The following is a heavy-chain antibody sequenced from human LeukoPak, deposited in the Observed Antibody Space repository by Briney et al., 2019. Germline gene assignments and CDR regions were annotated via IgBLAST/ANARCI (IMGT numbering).Heavy chain of an antibody. CDR1: GFTFSSYA. D-gene: IGHD6-13*01. J-gene: IGHJ4*02. V-gene: IGHV3-64*01. CDR2: ISSNGGST. CDR3: ARAPAGIPHRNIDY. Sequence: PGGSLRLSCAASGFTFSSYAMHWVRQAPGKGLEYVSAISSNGGSTYYANSVKGRFTISRDNSKNTLYLQMGSLRAEDMAVYYCARAPAGIPHRNIDYWGRGTLVTVSS.